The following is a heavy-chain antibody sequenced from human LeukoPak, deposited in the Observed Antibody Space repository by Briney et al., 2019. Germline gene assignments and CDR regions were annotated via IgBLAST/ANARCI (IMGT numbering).Heavy chain of an antibody. D-gene: IGHD6-13*01. CDR3: ASNPLTSSTAAVDY. Sequence: SETRSLTCTVSGGSISSGSHYWGWIRQPPGEGLEWFGRMYYRGSTHYNPSLKSRVTISVDTSKHQFSLKLSSVTAADTAVYYCASNPLTSSTAAVDYWGQGTLVTVSS. V-gene: IGHV4-39*01. CDR1: GGSISSGSHY. J-gene: IGHJ4*02. CDR2: MYYRGST.